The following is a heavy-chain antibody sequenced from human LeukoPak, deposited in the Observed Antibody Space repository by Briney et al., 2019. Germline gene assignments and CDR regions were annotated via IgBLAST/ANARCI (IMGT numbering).Heavy chain of an antibody. CDR1: GGSISSYY. Sequence: SETLSLTCTVSGGSISSYYWSWIRQPPGKGLEWIGYIYYSGSTNYNPSLKSRVTISVDTSKNQFSLKLSSVTAADTAVYYCATGYSSSWYGSRGYYYMDVWGKGTTVTVSS. CDR2: IYYSGST. D-gene: IGHD6-13*01. V-gene: IGHV4-59*01. J-gene: IGHJ6*03. CDR3: ATGYSSSWYGSRGYYYMDV.